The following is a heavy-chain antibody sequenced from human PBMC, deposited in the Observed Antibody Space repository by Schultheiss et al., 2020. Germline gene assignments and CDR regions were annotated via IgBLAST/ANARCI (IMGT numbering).Heavy chain of an antibody. D-gene: IGHD3-9*01. J-gene: IGHJ6*02. CDR2: IYYSGST. V-gene: IGHV4-28*01. Sequence: SETLSLTCTVSGYSISSSNWWGWIRQPPGKGLEWIGYIYYSGSTNYNPSLKSRVTISVDTSKNQFSLKLSSVTAADTAVYYCASFGILTGLYTYYYYGMDAWGQGTTVT. CDR3: ASFGILTGLYTYYYYGMDA. CDR1: GYSISSSNW.